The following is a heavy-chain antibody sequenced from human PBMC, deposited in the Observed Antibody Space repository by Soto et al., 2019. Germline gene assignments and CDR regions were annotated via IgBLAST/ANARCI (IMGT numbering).Heavy chain of an antibody. CDR2: IYYSGST. J-gene: IGHJ6*02. V-gene: IGHV4-39*01. CDR1: GGSISSSSYY. CDR3: ARHRASGYYPYYYGMDV. Sequence: SETLSLTCTVSGGSISSSSYYWGWIRQPPGKGLEWIGSIYYSGSTYYNPSLKSRVTISVDTSKNQFSLKLSSVTAADTAVYYCARHRASGYYPYYYGMDVWGQGTTVS. D-gene: IGHD3-3*01.